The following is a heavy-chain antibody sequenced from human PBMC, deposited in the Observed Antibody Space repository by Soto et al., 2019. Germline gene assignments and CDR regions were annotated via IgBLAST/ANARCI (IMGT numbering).Heavy chain of an antibody. CDR3: ARGYDILTGYLAY. V-gene: IGHV1-69*02. CDR2: IIPILGIA. CDR1: GGTFSSYT. J-gene: IGHJ4*02. D-gene: IGHD3-9*01. Sequence: QVQLVQSGAEVKKPGSSVKVSCKASGGTFSSYTISWVRQAPGQGLEWMGRIIPILGIANYAQKFQGRVTITADKSTSTAYMELSSLRSEDTALYYCARGYDILTGYLAYWGQGTLVTVSS.